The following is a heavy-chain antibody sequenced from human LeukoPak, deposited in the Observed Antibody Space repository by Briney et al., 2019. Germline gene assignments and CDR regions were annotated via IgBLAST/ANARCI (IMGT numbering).Heavy chain of an antibody. CDR2: IGHTGTVM. CDR1: GFTFSIHS. J-gene: IGHJ4*02. Sequence: PGGSLRLSCAASGFTFSIHSMNWVRQAPGKGLEWVSYIGHTGTVMYHADSVKGRFTISRDNARNSLYLQMNSLRDEDTAMYYCARSPLPHSYGTYYFDYWGQGTLVTVSS. D-gene: IGHD5-18*01. V-gene: IGHV3-48*02. CDR3: ARSPLPHSYGTYYFDY.